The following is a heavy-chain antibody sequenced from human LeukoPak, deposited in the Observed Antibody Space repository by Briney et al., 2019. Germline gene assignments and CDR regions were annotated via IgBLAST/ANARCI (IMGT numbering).Heavy chain of an antibody. Sequence: PSETLSLTCTVSGYSISSGYYWGWIRQPPGKGLEWIGSIYHSGSTYYNPSLKSRVTISVDTSKNQFSLKLSSVTAADTAVYYCARLLWGPYCSGGSCYSQNYYYYYMDVWGKGTTVTVSS. J-gene: IGHJ6*03. CDR3: ARLLWGPYCSGGSCYSQNYYYYYMDV. V-gene: IGHV4-38-2*02. D-gene: IGHD2-15*01. CDR1: GYSISSGYY. CDR2: IYHSGST.